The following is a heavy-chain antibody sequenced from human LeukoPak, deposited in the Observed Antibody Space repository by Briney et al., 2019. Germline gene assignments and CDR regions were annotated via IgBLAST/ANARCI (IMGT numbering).Heavy chain of an antibody. J-gene: IGHJ4*02. CDR3: ARSSGFSRFDY. CDR1: GYXFIDYY. CDR2: INPKTGGT. D-gene: IGHD6-19*01. Sequence: GASVKVSCKASGYXFIDYYIHWVRQAPGQGLEWMGWINPKTGGTRCSQKFQGRVTMTRDRSISTAYMEVTGLESDDTAVYYCARSSGFSRFDYWGQGALVTVSS. V-gene: IGHV1-2*02.